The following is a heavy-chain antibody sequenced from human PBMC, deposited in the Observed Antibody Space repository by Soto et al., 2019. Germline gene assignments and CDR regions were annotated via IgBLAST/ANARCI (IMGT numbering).Heavy chain of an antibody. J-gene: IGHJ4*02. CDR2: ISSTGGDT. CDR3: ANQVGPRGTRFDY. Sequence: GGSLSLSCAASGFTFISFGMNWARQAPGKGLEWVSGISSTGGDTHYVDSVKGRFILSRDNYKNMLFLHMNSLRAEDPAVYYCANQVGPRGTRFDYWGQGALVTVSS. D-gene: IGHD1-26*01. V-gene: IGHV3-23*01. CDR1: GFTFISFG.